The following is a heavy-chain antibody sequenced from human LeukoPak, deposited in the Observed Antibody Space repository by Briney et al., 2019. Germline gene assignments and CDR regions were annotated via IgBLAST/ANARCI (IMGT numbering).Heavy chain of an antibody. CDR2: IWYDGSNK. J-gene: IGHJ4*02. CDR1: GFTFSSYG. D-gene: IGHD6-19*01. Sequence: GGSLRLSCAASGFTFSSYGMHWVRQAPGKGLEWVAVIWYDGSNKYYADSVKGRFTISRDNSKNTLYLQMNSLRAEDTAVYYCARGIWCSSGCWFPFDYWGQGTLATVSS. V-gene: IGHV3-33*01. CDR3: ARGIWCSSGCWFPFDY.